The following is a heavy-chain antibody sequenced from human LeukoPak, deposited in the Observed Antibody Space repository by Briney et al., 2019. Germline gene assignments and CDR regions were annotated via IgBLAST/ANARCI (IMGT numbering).Heavy chain of an antibody. D-gene: IGHD6-13*01. Sequence: GESLKISCKGSGYSFTSYWIGWVRQMPGKGLEWMGIIYPGDSDTKYSPSFQGQVTISADKSISTAYLQWSSLKASDTAMYYCARSSSSSWYTWSFQLWGQGTLVTVSS. CDR3: ARSSSSSWYTWSFQL. CDR2: IYPGDSDT. V-gene: IGHV5-51*01. CDR1: GYSFTSYW. J-gene: IGHJ1*01.